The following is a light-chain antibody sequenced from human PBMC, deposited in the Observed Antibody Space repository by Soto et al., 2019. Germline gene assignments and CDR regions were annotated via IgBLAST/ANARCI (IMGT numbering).Light chain of an antibody. CDR3: QQYNTLNT. CDR1: QNVNSN. J-gene: IGKJ2*01. Sequence: EIAMTQSPATLSVSPGQRATLSCRASQNVNSNLAWYQQKPGHAHSLLMYNVSTRATGFPARFSGSGSGTEFTLTISSLQSEDSAIYYCQQYNTLNTFGQGTKLEIK. V-gene: IGKV3-15*01. CDR2: NVS.